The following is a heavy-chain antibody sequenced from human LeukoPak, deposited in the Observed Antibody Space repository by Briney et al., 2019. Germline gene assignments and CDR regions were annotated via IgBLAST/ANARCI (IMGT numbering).Heavy chain of an antibody. V-gene: IGHV4-59*01. Sequence: TSETLSLTCAVYGGSFSGYYWSWIRQPPGKGLEWIGYIYYSGSTNYNPSLKSRVTISVDTSKNQFSLKLSSVTAADTAVYYCAVYYDSSGPYQGYFDYWGQGTLVTVSS. CDR3: AVYYDSSGPYQGYFDY. CDR1: GGSFSGYY. D-gene: IGHD3-22*01. J-gene: IGHJ4*02. CDR2: IYYSGST.